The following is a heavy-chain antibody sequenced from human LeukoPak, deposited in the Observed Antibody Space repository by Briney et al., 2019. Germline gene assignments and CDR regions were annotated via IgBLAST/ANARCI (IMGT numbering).Heavy chain of an antibody. CDR1: GGSISSSSYY. Sequence: SETLSLTCTVSGGSISSSSYYWGWIRQPPGKGLEWIGSIYYSGSTYYNPSLKSRVTISVDTSKNQFSLKLSSVTAADTAVYYCALRGSTSPWGWGQGTLVTVSS. J-gene: IGHJ4*02. D-gene: IGHD2-2*01. V-gene: IGHV4-39*01. CDR2: IYYSGST. CDR3: ALRGSTSPWG.